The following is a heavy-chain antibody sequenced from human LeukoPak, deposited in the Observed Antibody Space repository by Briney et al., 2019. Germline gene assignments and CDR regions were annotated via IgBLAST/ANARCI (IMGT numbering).Heavy chain of an antibody. CDR3: ARPLWLAQYFPH. D-gene: IGHD6-19*01. Sequence: PSETLSLTCAVSGYSISSGYYWGWIRQPPGKGLEGIGSIYHSGRTYYNPSLKGRATISVDTSKIQSSLNLSSVTAADTAVYYCARPLWLAQYFPHWGQGTLVTVPS. J-gene: IGHJ1*01. CDR1: GYSISSGYY. V-gene: IGHV4-38-2*01. CDR2: IYHSGRT.